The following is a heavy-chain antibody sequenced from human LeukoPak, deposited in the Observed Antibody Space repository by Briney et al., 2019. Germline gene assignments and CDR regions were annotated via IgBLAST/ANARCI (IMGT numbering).Heavy chain of an antibody. Sequence: SETLSLTCTVSGGSISSYYWSWIRQPPGKGLEWIGYIYYSGSTNYNPSLKSRVTISVDTSKNQFSLKLSSVTAADTAVYYCARSTPSPYYDYVWGSYRSYLDYWGQGTLVTVSS. J-gene: IGHJ4*02. CDR2: IYYSGST. CDR3: ARSTPSPYYDYVWGSYRSYLDY. CDR1: GGSISSYY. D-gene: IGHD3-16*02. V-gene: IGHV4-59*01.